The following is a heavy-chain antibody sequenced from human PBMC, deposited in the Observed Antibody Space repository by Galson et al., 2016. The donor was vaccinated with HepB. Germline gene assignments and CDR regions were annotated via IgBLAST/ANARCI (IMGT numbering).Heavy chain of an antibody. CDR2: TYYRSKWYN. V-gene: IGHV6-1*01. CDR3: ARGGGPLGTAMVVDHFDY. CDR1: GDSVSSNVAT. D-gene: IGHD5-18*01. J-gene: IGHJ4*02. Sequence: CAISGDSVSSNVATWHWIRQSPSRGLEWLGRTYYRSKWYNDYAVSVKSRITINPDTSKNQFSLHLNSVTPEDTAVYYCARGGGPLGTAMVVDHFDYWGQGTLGTVSS.